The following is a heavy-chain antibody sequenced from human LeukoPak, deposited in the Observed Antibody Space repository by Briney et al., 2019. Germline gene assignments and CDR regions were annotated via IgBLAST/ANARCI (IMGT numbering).Heavy chain of an antibody. CDR2: IIPILGIA. CDR1: GGTFSSYA. V-gene: IGHV1-69*04. Sequence: SVKVSCKASGGTFSSYAISWVRQAPGQGLEWMGRIIPILGIANYAQKFQGRVTITAGKSTSTAYMELSSLRSEDTAVYYCASNFFGVVKDAFDIWGQGTMVTVSS. CDR3: ASNFFGVVKDAFDI. D-gene: IGHD3-3*01. J-gene: IGHJ3*02.